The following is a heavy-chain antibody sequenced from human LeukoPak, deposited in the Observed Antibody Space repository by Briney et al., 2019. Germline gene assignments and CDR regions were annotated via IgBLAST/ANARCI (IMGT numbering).Heavy chain of an antibody. J-gene: IGHJ4*02. Sequence: ASVKVSCKASGYTFTGYYMHWVRQAPGQGLEWMGWINPNSGGTNYAQKFQGRVTMTRDTSISTAYMELSRLRSDDTAVYYCARGEWLLGFVRGQGNLDFDYWGQGTLVTVSS. CDR2: INPNSGGT. V-gene: IGHV1-2*02. D-gene: IGHD3-3*01. CDR1: GYTFTGYY. CDR3: ARGEWLLGFVRGQGNLDFDY.